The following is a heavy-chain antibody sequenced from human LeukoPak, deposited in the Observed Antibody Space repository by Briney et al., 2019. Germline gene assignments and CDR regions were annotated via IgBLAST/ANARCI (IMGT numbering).Heavy chain of an antibody. J-gene: IGHJ6*04. D-gene: IGHD2-2*01. CDR3: ARDLIGVVVVPAAMGAHLDYYYYGMDV. CDR1: GFTFSSYG. Sequence: GGSLRLYCAASGFTFSSYGMHWVRQAQGKGLEWVAVIWDDGSNKYYADAVTGMFPISRDNSKTTLYLQMNSLRAEDTAVYYCARDLIGVVVVPAAMGAHLDYYYYGMDVWGKGTTVTVSS. CDR2: IWDDGSNK. V-gene: IGHV3-33*01.